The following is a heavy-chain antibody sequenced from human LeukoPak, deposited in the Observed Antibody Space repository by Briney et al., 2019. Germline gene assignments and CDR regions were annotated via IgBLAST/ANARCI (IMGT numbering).Heavy chain of an antibody. CDR1: GFTFSSYW. Sequence: PGGSLRLSCAASGFTFSSYWMHWVRQAPGKGPEWVAFIRYDGTEQYYVDSVKGRFIISRDNSKNTLYLQMNSLRVEDTAVYYCAKGLDYSLDYWGQGTLVTVSS. D-gene: IGHD4-11*01. J-gene: IGHJ4*02. CDR3: AKGLDYSLDY. V-gene: IGHV3-30*02. CDR2: IRYDGTEQ.